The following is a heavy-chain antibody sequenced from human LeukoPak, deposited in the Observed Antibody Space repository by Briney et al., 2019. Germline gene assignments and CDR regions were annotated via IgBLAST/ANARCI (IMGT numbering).Heavy chain of an antibody. D-gene: IGHD3-10*01. CDR3: VRAKIWFGESNWFDP. J-gene: IGHJ5*02. CDR1: GFTFSDYY. CDR2: IRSSSSYT. Sequence: GRSLRPSCAASGFTFSDYYIGWARQAPGEGLEWVSYIRSSSSYTNYANSVKGRFTISRDNAKNTLYLQMNSLRAEDTAVYYCVRAKIWFGESNWFDPWGQGTLVTVS. V-gene: IGHV3-11*06.